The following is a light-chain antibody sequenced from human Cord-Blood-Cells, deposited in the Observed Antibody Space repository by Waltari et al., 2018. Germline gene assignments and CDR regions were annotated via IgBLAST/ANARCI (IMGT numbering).Light chain of an antibody. Sequence: EIVLTQSPGPLSLSPGERATLTFRASQSVSSSYLAWYQQKPGQAPRLLIYGVPSRATGIPDRFSGSGAGTDFTLTISRLEPEDFAVYYCQQYGSSPPWTFGQGTKVEIK. CDR1: QSVSSSY. V-gene: IGKV3-20*01. J-gene: IGKJ1*01. CDR2: GVP. CDR3: QQYGSSPPWT.